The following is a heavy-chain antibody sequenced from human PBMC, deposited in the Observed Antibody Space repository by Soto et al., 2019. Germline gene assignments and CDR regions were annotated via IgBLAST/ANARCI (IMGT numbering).Heavy chain of an antibody. D-gene: IGHD3-3*01. CDR2: ISYDGSNK. J-gene: IGHJ5*02. CDR1: GFTFSSYA. CDR3: ARDVEIYDFWSGYGNWFDP. V-gene: IGHV3-30-3*01. Sequence: GGSLRLSCAASGFTFSSYAMHWVRQAPGKGLEWVAVISYDGSNKYYADSVKGRFTISRDNSKNTLYLQMNSLRAEDTAVYYCARDVEIYDFWSGYGNWFDPWGQGTLVTVSS.